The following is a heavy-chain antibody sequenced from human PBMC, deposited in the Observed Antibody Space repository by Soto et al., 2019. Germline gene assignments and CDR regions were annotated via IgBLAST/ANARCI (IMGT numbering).Heavy chain of an antibody. CDR3: ARDGKSSGWYRIPYGMDV. V-gene: IGHV3-33*01. J-gene: IGHJ6*02. CDR1: GFTFSSYG. CDR2: IWYDGSNK. D-gene: IGHD6-19*01. Sequence: GGSLRLSCAASGFTFSSYGMHWVRQAPGKGLEWVAVIWYDGSNKYYADSVKGRFTISRDNSKNTLYLQMNSLRAEDTAVYYCARDGKSSGWYRIPYGMDVWGQGTTVTVSS.